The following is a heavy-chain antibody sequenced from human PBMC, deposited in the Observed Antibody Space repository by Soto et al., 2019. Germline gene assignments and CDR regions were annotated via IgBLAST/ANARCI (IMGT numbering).Heavy chain of an antibody. Sequence: VTLCLTYGVYGGYFGGYDWIWIRKPPGKGLEWIGEINHSGSTNYNPSLKSRVTISVDTSKNQFSLKLGSVTAADTAVYYCARGVTGTTAFDYYYGMNVWGQGTTVTVSS. CDR1: GGYFGGYD. CDR3: ARGVTGTTAFDYYYGMNV. V-gene: IGHV4-34*01. J-gene: IGHJ6*02. CDR2: INHSGST. D-gene: IGHD1-7*01.